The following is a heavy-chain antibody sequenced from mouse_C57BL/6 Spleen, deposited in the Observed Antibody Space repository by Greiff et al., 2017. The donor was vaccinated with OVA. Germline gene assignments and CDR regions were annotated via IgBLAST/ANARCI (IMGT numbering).Heavy chain of an antibody. V-gene: IGHV1-82*01. J-gene: IGHJ2*01. CDR3: ARSGDGYSYFDY. Sequence: VQLQESGPELVKPGASVKISCKASGYAFSSSWMNWVKQRPGKGLEWIGRIYPGDGDTNYNGKFKGKATLTADKSSSTAYMQLSSLTSEDSAVYFCARSGDGYSYFDYWGQGTTLTVSS. CDR1: GYAFSSSW. CDR2: IYPGDGDT. D-gene: IGHD2-3*01.